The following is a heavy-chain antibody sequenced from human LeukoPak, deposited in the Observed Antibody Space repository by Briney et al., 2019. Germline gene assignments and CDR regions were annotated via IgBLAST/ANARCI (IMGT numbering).Heavy chain of an antibody. CDR1: GFTFSSYA. J-gene: IGHJ6*04. V-gene: IGHV3-30*04. CDR2: ISYGGSNK. CDR3: ARAVRYCSSTSCPKGTYYYYYGMDV. D-gene: IGHD2-2*01. Sequence: GRSLRLSCAASGFTFSSYAMHWVRQAPGKGLEWVAVISYGGSNKYYADSVKGRFTISRDNSKNTLYLQMNSLRAEDTAVYYCARAVRYCSSTSCPKGTYYYYYGMDVWGKGTTVTVSS.